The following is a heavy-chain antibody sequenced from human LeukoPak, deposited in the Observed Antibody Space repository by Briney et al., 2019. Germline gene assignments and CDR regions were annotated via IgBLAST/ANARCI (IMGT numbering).Heavy chain of an antibody. D-gene: IGHD1-26*01. Sequence: GESLKISCKGSAYRFANYWIGWVRQMPGKGLEWMGIIYPGDSDTRYSPSFEGQVTISADKSISTAYLQWSSLKASDSALYYCARLAGSHPGSPFDYWGQGTLVTVSS. CDR1: AYRFANYW. CDR2: IYPGDSDT. V-gene: IGHV5-51*01. J-gene: IGHJ4*02. CDR3: ARLAGSHPGSPFDY.